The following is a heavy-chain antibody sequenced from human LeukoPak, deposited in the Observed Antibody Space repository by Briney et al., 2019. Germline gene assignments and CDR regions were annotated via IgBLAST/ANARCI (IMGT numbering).Heavy chain of an antibody. Sequence: PSETLSLTCIVSGASISSDGYYWTWIRQHPGKGLEWIGYIYYSGSTYYNPSLKSRVTIPVDTSKNQFSLKLSSVTAADTAVYYCARGRDSSGYYYSPPSDWGQGTLVTVSS. CDR2: IYYSGST. CDR3: ARGRDSSGYYYSPPSD. CDR1: GASISSDGYY. J-gene: IGHJ4*02. D-gene: IGHD3-22*01. V-gene: IGHV4-31*03.